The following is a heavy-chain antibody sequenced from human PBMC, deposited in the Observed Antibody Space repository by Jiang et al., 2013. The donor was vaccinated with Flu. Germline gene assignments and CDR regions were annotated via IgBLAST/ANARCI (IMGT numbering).Heavy chain of an antibody. V-gene: IGHV3-11*01. CDR2: ISSSGSTI. Sequence: RLSCAASGFTFSDYYMSWIRQAPGKGLEWVSYISSSGSTIYYADSVKGRFTISRDNAKNSLYLQMNSLRAEDTAVYYCARARGSGSYYTPQNWYFDLWGRGTLVTVSS. D-gene: IGHD3-10*01. CDR1: GFTFSDYY. CDR3: ARARGSGSYYTPQNWYFDL. J-gene: IGHJ2*01.